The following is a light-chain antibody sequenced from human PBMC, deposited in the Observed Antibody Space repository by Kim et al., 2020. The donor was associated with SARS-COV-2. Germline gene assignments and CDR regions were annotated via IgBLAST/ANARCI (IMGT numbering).Light chain of an antibody. CDR2: EDN. CDR3: QSYDSINVV. Sequence: NFMLTQPHSVSESPGKTVTISCTGSSGSIASNYVQWYQQRPGSAPTTVIYEDNQRPSGVPDRFSGSIDSSSNSASLTISGLKTEDEADYYCQSYDSINVVFGGGTQLTVL. CDR1: SGSIASNY. J-gene: IGLJ2*01. V-gene: IGLV6-57*02.